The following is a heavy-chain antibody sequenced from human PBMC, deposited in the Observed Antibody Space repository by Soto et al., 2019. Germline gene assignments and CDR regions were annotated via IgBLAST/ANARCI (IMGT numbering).Heavy chain of an antibody. CDR1: GYTFIGYY. CDR2: INPNSGGT. J-gene: IGHJ6*02. D-gene: IGHD3-10*01. V-gene: IGHV1-2*04. Sequence: VASVKVSCKASGYTFIGYYIHGVRQAPGQGLEWMGWINPNSGGTNYAQRFQGWVTMTRDRSISTAYMELSRLKSDDTAVYYCARVGGGLASLGYYGMDVWGQGTTVTVSS. CDR3: ARVGGGLASLGYYGMDV.